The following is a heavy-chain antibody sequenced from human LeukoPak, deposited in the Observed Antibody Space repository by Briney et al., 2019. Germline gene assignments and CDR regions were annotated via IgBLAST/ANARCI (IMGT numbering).Heavy chain of an antibody. V-gene: IGHV3-7*01. J-gene: IGHJ4*02. D-gene: IGHD6-13*01. CDR3: GSRAAAGFVFSDY. CDR2: IKQDGSEK. CDR1: GFTFSNYW. Sequence: GGSLRLSCAASGFTFSNYWMSWVRQAPGKGLEWVANIKQDGSEKYYVDSVKGRFTISRDNTKNSLYLQMNSLRAEDTAVYYCGSRAAAGFVFSDYWGPGILVTVTS.